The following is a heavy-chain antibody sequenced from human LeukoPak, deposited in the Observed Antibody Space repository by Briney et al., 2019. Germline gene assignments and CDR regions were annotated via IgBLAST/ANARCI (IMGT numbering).Heavy chain of an antibody. Sequence: GGSLRLSCGASGFTFSSYGMHWVRQAPGKGLEWVAVIRYDGSNKYYADSVKGRFTISRDNSKNTLYLQMKSLRAEDTAVYYCAKGGGYEAQYYYYYLDVWGKGTTVTISS. V-gene: IGHV3-30*02. D-gene: IGHD5-12*01. CDR3: AKGGGYEAQYYYYYLDV. CDR2: IRYDGSNK. CDR1: GFTFSSYG. J-gene: IGHJ6*03.